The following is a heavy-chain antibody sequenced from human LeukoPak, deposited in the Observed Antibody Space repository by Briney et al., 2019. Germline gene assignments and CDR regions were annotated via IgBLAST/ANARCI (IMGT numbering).Heavy chain of an antibody. CDR2: ISYDGSNK. CDR1: GFTFSSYA. V-gene: IGHV3-30-3*01. CDR3: ARVSTGILDY. D-gene: IGHD3-9*01. J-gene: IGHJ4*02. Sequence: PGGSLRLSCAASGFTFSSYAMHWVRQAPGKGLEWVAVISYDGSNKYYADSVKGRFTISRDNSKNTLYLQMNSLRAEDTAVYYCARVSTGILDYWGQGTLVTVSS.